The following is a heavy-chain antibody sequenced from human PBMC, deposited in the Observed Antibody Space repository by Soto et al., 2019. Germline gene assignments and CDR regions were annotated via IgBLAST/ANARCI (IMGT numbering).Heavy chain of an antibody. D-gene: IGHD1-26*01. CDR3: ARGGGSPY. J-gene: IGHJ4*02. CDR1: GLTFSNYA. V-gene: IGHV3-23*01. Sequence: GGSLRLSCATSGLTFSNYAMSWVRQAPGGGLEWVSSMSGSSSTTYYADSVRGRFTISRDRSKNTLYLQMSSLKASDTAMYYCARGGGSPYWGQGTLVTVSS. CDR2: MSGSSSTT.